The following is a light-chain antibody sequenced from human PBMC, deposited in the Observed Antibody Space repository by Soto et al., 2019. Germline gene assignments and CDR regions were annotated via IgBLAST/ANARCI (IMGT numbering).Light chain of an antibody. CDR2: EVS. V-gene: IGLV2-23*02. CDR3: CSYAGSRTWV. CDR1: SSDVGIFNL. J-gene: IGLJ3*02. Sequence: QSAPIQPASVSGSPGQSITISCTGGSSDVGIFNLVSWYQQYPGKAPKLVLYEVSKWPSGISHRFSGSKSGNTASLTISGLQAEDEADYYCCSYAGSRTWVFGGGTKLTVL.